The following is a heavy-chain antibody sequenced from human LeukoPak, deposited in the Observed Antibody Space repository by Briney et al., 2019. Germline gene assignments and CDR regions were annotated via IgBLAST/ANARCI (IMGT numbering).Heavy chain of an antibody. J-gene: IGHJ3*02. CDR3: AIYSGSPLSAFDI. V-gene: IGHV3-23*01. CDR1: GFTFDDYA. Sequence: PGGSLRLSCAASGFTFDDYAMHWVRQAPGEGPEWVSGITGNADSTYYADSVKGRFTISRDNSKNTLYLQMNSLRADDTAVYYCAIYSGSPLSAFDIWGQGTMVTVSS. D-gene: IGHD1-26*01. CDR2: ITGNADST.